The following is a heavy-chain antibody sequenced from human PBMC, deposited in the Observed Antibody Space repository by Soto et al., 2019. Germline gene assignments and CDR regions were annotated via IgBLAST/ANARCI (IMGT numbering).Heavy chain of an antibody. CDR3: ARDLGSSSWYGLGDPAYYYGMDV. Sequence: PGESLKISCAASGFTFSSYGMHWVRQAPGKGLEWVAVISYDGSNKYYADSVKGRFTISRDNSKNTLYLQMNSLRAEDTAVYYCARDLGSSSWYGLGDPAYYYGMDVWGQGTTVTVSS. J-gene: IGHJ6*02. D-gene: IGHD6-13*01. CDR1: GFTFSSYG. V-gene: IGHV3-30*03. CDR2: ISYDGSNK.